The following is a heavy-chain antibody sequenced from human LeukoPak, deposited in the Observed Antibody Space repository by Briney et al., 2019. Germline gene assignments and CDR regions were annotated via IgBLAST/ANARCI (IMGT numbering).Heavy chain of an antibody. J-gene: IGHJ4*02. CDR3: ARVRFVEWLPFDY. CDR1: GGSISSGDCY. V-gene: IGHV4-31*03. CDR2: IYYSGST. Sequence: ASQTLSLTCTVSGGSISSGDCYWTWIRQHPGKGLEWIGSIYYSGSTYYNPSLKSRVTISIDTSKNQFSLRLSSVTAADTAVYYCARVRFVEWLPFDYWGQGTLVIVSS. D-gene: IGHD3-3*01.